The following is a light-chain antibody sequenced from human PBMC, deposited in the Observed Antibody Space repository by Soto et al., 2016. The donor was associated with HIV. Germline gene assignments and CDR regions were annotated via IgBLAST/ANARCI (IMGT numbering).Light chain of an antibody. CDR2: AAS. V-gene: IGKV1-16*01. CDR1: QSISNY. Sequence: DIQMTQSPASLSASVGDRVTITCRASQSISNYLNWYQQKPGKAPKLLIYAASSLQSGVPSRFSGRRYGTDFTLTISSLQPDDFATYYCQQYNSYRTFGQGTKVEIK. CDR3: QQYNSYRT. J-gene: IGKJ1*01.